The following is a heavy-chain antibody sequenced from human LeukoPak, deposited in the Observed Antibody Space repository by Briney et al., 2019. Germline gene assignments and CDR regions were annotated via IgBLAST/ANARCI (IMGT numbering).Heavy chain of an antibody. CDR1: GGSISSYY. D-gene: IGHD2-15*01. CDR3: ARGGCTVGSCHGFDI. V-gene: IGHV3-21*01. J-gene: IGHJ3*02. CDR2: ISRSGNYI. Sequence: ETLSLTCTVSGGSISSYYWSWIRQPPGKGLEWVSSISRSGNYIYYADSAEGRFTISRDNAKNSLYLQMNSLRAEDTAVYYCARGGCTVGSCHGFDIWGQGTMVTVSS.